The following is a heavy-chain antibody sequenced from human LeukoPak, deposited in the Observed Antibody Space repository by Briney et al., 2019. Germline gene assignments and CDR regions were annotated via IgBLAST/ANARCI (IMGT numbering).Heavy chain of an antibody. V-gene: IGHV3-7*01. CDR3: ARDDAGSYYDSSGQAY. J-gene: IGHJ4*02. CDR1: GFTFGSYW. D-gene: IGHD3-22*01. CDR2: IKQDGSGK. Sequence: GGSLRLSCAASGFTFGSYWMSWVRQAPGKGLEWVANIKQDGSGKYYVDSVKGRFTISRNNAKNSLYLQMNSLRAEDTAVYYCARDDAGSYYDSSGQAYWGQGTLVTVSS.